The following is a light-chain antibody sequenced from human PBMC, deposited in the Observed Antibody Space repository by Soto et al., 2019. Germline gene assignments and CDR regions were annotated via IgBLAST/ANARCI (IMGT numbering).Light chain of an antibody. V-gene: IGKV2-30*02. CDR3: MQGTHWPWT. CDR2: EVS. Sequence: DVVMTQSPLSLPVTLGQPASISCRSSQSLIHSDGSTYLSWFQQRPGQSPRRLIYEVSDRDSGVPDRFSGSGSGTDFTLKSSRVEAEDVGVYYCMQGTHWPWTFGQETEVEIK. J-gene: IGKJ1*01. CDR1: QSLIHSDGSTY.